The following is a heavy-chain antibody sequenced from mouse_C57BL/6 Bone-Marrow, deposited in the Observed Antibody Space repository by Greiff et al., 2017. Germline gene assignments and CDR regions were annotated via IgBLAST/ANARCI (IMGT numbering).Heavy chain of an antibody. D-gene: IGHD1-1*01. J-gene: IGHJ3*01. CDR3: AREAYGRGFAY. CDR1: GYTFTSYW. Sequence: QVQLQQPGAELVKPGASVKLSCKASGYTFTSYWMHWVKQRPGQGLEWIGMIHPNSGSTNYNEKFKSKATLTVDKSSSTAYMQLSSLTSEDSAVYYCAREAYGRGFAYWGQGTVVTVSA. V-gene: IGHV1-64*01. CDR2: IHPNSGST.